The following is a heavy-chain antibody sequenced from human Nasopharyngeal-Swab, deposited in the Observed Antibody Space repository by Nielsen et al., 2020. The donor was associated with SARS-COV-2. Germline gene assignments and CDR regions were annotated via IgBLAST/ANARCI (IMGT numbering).Heavy chain of an antibody. J-gene: IGHJ4*02. CDR2: IKEDGSEA. V-gene: IGHV3-7*03. D-gene: IGHD1-26*01. CDR3: ATEWAYLRNSGSFRYLGY. CDR1: GFTFSKFW. Sequence: GSLRLSCAASGFTFSKFWMNWVRQAPGKGLEWVANIKEDGSEAHYVGSVRGRFTISRDNAENSLYLQMNSLRAEDTAVYYCATEWAYLRNSGSFRYLGYWGQGTLVTVSS.